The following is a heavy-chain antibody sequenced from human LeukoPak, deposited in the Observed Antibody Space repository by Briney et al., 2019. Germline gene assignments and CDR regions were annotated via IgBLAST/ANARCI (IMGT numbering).Heavy chain of an antibody. V-gene: IGHV4-61*01. CDR2: VYYSGRT. CDR3: AARPRIPYQNWFDP. Sequence: SETLSLTCTVSGGSVSSDSYYWTWIRQPPGKGLEWIGYVYYSGRTNYNPTLKSRVTISVDTSKNQFSLKLSSVTAADTAVYYCAARPRIPYQNWFDPWGQGTLVTVSS. J-gene: IGHJ5*02. CDR1: GGSVSSDSYY. D-gene: IGHD2-15*01.